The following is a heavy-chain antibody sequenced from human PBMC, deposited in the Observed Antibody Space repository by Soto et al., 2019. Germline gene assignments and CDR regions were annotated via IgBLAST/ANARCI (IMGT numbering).Heavy chain of an antibody. Sequence: GGSLRLSCAASGFTFSSYWMSWVRQAPGKGLEWVANIKQDGSEKYYVDSVKGRFTISRDNAENSLYLQMNSLRAEDTAVYYCARDSIAAADGDAFDIWGQGTMVTVSS. D-gene: IGHD6-13*01. CDR2: IKQDGSEK. V-gene: IGHV3-7*01. CDR3: ARDSIAAADGDAFDI. J-gene: IGHJ3*02. CDR1: GFTFSSYW.